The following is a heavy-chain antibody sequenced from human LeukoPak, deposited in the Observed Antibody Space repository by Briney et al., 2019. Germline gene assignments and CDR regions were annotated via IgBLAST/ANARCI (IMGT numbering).Heavy chain of an antibody. CDR2: INWNGGST. CDR3: AREGVRYDSTGYYYYDYFDY. Sequence: GGSLRLSCAASGFTFDDYGMSWVRQAPGEGLEGVSGINWNGGSTGYADSVKGRSPISRDNAKNSLYLQMNSLRAEDTALYYCAREGVRYDSTGYYYYDYFDYWGQGTLVTVSS. CDR1: GFTFDDYG. V-gene: IGHV3-20*04. J-gene: IGHJ4*02. D-gene: IGHD3-22*01.